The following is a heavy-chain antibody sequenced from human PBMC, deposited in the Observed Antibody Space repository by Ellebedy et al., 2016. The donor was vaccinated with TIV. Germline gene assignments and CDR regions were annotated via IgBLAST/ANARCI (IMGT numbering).Heavy chain of an antibody. Sequence: ASVKVSCKASGFTFSESVVHWVRQARGQGLEWIGWFVVGSGNTNYAQKFQGRITMTRDTSISTAYMELRRLRSDDTAVYFCARVALGAFDIWGQGTMVTVSS. J-gene: IGHJ3*02. CDR1: GFTFSESV. CDR2: FVVGSGNT. CDR3: ARVALGAFDI. V-gene: IGHV1-58*01.